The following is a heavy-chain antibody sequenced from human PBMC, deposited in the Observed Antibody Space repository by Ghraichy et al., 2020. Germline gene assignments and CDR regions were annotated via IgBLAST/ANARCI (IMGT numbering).Heavy chain of an antibody. CDR1: GFTFSSYA. Sequence: GESLNISCAASGFTFSSYAMSWVRQAPGKGLEWVSAISGSGGTTYYADSVKGRFTISRDDSRNTLYLQMNSLRAEDTAVYYCAKDDAYSGSYHHFDSWGQGTLVTVSS. V-gene: IGHV3-23*01. J-gene: IGHJ4*02. CDR2: ISGSGGTT. D-gene: IGHD1-26*01. CDR3: AKDDAYSGSYHHFDS.